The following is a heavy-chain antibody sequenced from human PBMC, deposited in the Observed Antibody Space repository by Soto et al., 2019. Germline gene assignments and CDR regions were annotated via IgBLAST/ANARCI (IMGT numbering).Heavy chain of an antibody. CDR1: GYTFTSYG. CDR2: ISAYNGNT. D-gene: IGHD5-12*01. Sequence: QVQLVQSGAEVKKPGASVKVSCKASGYTFTSYGISWVRQAPGQGLEWMGWISAYNGNTNYAQKLQGRVTMTTDTSTSTAYMELRSLRSDDTAVYYCARDPTGVATITWGYYYYGMDVWGQGTTVTVSS. J-gene: IGHJ6*02. CDR3: ARDPTGVATITWGYYYYGMDV. V-gene: IGHV1-18*01.